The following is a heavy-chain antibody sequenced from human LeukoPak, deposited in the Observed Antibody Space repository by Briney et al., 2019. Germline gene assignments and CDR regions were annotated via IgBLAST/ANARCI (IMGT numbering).Heavy chain of an antibody. V-gene: IGHV1-69*13. CDR1: GGTFSSYA. J-gene: IGHJ5*02. CDR3: ARVVLEYSSSEAWFDP. CDR2: IIPIFGTA. Sequence: GASVKVSCKASGGTFSSYAISWVRQAPGQGLEWMGGIIPIFGTANYAQKFQGRVTITADESTSTAYMELSSLRSEDAAVYYCARVVLEYSSSEAWFDPWGQGTLVTVSS. D-gene: IGHD6-6*01.